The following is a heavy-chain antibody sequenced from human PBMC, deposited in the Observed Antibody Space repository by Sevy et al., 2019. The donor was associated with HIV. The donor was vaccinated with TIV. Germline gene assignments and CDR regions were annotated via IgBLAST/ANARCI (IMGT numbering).Heavy chain of an antibody. CDR3: VRALFKADSL. V-gene: IGHV3-7*01. J-gene: IGHJ4*02. CDR2: INEDGSTK. D-gene: IGHD2-21*01. CDR1: GFNIRVYW. Sequence: QPGGSLRLSCAASGFNIRVYWMLWVRQAPGKGLEWVANINEDGSTKYYLESVKGRFTISRDNAENSVFLQMNSLRVEDTAVYYCVRALFKADSLWGQGTLVTVSS.